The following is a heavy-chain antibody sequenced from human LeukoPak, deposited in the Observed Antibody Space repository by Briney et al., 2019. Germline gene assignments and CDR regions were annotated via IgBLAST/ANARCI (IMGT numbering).Heavy chain of an antibody. V-gene: IGHV3-11*01. D-gene: IGHD2-2*01. J-gene: IGHJ3*02. CDR2: ISSSGSTI. Sequence: PGGSLRLSCAASGFTFSDYYMSWIRQAPGKGLEWVSYISSSGSTIYYADSVKGRFTISRDNAKNSLYLQMNSLRAEDTAVYYCARGTRTVVPAALDAFDIWGQGTMVTVSS. CDR3: ARGTRTVVPAALDAFDI. CDR1: GFTFSDYY.